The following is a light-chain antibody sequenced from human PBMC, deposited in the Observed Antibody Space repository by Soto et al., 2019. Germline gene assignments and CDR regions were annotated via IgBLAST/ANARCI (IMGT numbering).Light chain of an antibody. Sequence: QSPLTQPASVSGSPGQSIAISCTGTSSDVGAYNYVSWYQQYPGKAPKLMIFDVSYRPSGVSNRFSGSKSGNTASLTISGLQAEDEADYYCNSFTTSGTYVFGTGTKVTVL. CDR1: SSDVGAYNY. CDR3: NSFTTSGTYV. CDR2: DVS. V-gene: IGLV2-14*01. J-gene: IGLJ1*01.